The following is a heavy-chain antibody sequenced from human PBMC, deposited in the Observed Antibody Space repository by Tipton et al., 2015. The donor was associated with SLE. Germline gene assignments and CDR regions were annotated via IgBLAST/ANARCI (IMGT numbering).Heavy chain of an antibody. CDR3: VLGAWEMRAGDDFDI. CDR1: DMTFDAYA. J-gene: IGHJ3*02. D-gene: IGHD1-26*01. CDR2: IDWNSDVL. V-gene: IGHV3-9*01. Sequence: RSLRLSCEASDMTFDAYAVHWVRQVPGKGLEWVSGIDWNSDVLGYAASVKGRFTISRDNSKSSLHLQMKSLKPEDTASYYCVLGAWEMRAGDDFDIWGQGTMVTVSS.